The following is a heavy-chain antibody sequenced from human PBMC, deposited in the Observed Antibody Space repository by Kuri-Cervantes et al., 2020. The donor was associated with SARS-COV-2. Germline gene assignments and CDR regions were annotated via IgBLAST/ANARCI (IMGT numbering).Heavy chain of an antibody. D-gene: IGHD2-2*01. J-gene: IGHJ2*01. Sequence: GESLKISCGVSGFTFSISWMTWVRQAPGKGLEWVANIEQDGSEKYYVDSVKGRFTISRDNAKNSLYLQMNSLRAEDTAVYYCARRFHQYQLPHWYFDLWGRGTLVTVSS. CDR2: IEQDGSEK. CDR1: GFTFSISW. CDR3: ARRFHQYQLPHWYFDL. V-gene: IGHV3-7*01.